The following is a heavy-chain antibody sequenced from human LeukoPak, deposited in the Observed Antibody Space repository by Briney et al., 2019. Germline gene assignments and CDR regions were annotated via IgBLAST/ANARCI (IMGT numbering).Heavy chain of an antibody. CDR1: GGSFSGYY. V-gene: IGHV4-34*01. D-gene: IGHD3-22*01. CDR3: ARLGRSYDSSGYYPLSHFDY. Sequence: PSETLSLTCAVYGGSFSGYYWSWIRQPPGKGLEWIGEINHSGSTNYNPSLKSRVTISVDTSKNQFSLKLSSVTAADTAVYYCARLGRSYDSSGYYPLSHFDYWGQGTLVTVSS. CDR2: INHSGST. J-gene: IGHJ4*02.